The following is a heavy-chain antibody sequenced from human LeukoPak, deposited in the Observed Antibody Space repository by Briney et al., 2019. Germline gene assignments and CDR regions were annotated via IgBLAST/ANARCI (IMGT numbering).Heavy chain of an antibody. Sequence: GGSLRLSCAASGFTLSRYWMSWVRQAPGKGLEWVANIKQDGSEKYYVDSVRGRFTISRDNAKNSLHLQMNSLRAEDTAVFYCARGGSYALDAFDIWGQGTMVTVSS. CDR1: GFTLSRYW. V-gene: IGHV3-7*05. J-gene: IGHJ3*02. D-gene: IGHD3-16*01. CDR2: IKQDGSEK. CDR3: ARGGSYALDAFDI.